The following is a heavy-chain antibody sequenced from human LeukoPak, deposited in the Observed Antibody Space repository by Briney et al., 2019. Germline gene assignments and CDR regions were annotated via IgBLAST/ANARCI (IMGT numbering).Heavy chain of an antibody. V-gene: IGHV3-30*02. CDR1: GFTFKDYG. CDR2: TRYDGSEQ. J-gene: IGHJ4*02. D-gene: IGHD6-13*01. CDR3: AKDTYSIPLRGYYFDY. Sequence: GGSLRLSCEASGFTFKDYGMHWVRLAPGRGLEWVAFTRYDGSEQFYAASVKGRFIISRDNSNNTLYLQMSTLRSEDTALYYCAKDTYSIPLRGYYFDYWGQGTLVTVSS.